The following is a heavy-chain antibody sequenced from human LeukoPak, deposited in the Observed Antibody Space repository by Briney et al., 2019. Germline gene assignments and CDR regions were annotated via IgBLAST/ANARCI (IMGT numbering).Heavy chain of an antibody. V-gene: IGHV1-69*04. Sequence: ASVKVSCKASGGTFSSYAISWVRQAPGQGLEWMGRIIPILGIANYAQKFQGRVTMTRDTSTSTVYMELSSLRSEDTAVYYCARTYRGIAAAGIDYWGQGTLVTVSS. J-gene: IGHJ4*02. CDR1: GGTFSSYA. D-gene: IGHD6-13*01. CDR3: ARTYRGIAAAGIDY. CDR2: IIPILGIA.